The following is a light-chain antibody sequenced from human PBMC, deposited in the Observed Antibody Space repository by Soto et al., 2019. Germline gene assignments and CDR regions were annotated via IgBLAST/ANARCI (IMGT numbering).Light chain of an antibody. J-gene: IGLJ3*02. CDR3: ASWDDSLKHGV. V-gene: IGLV1-47*01. CDR1: GSNIGSTY. Sequence: QSVLTQPPSASATPGQGVTISCSGSGSNIGSTYVDWYQQLPGAAPKLLIYRNNQRPSGVPDRFSGSKSGTSASLAISGLRSEDEADYHCASWDDSLKHGVFGGGTKLTVL. CDR2: RNN.